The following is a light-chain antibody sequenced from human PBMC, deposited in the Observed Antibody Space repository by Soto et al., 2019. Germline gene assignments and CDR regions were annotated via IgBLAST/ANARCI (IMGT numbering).Light chain of an antibody. J-gene: IGKJ4*01. V-gene: IGKV1-27*01. CDR2: AAS. CDR3: QNYNTAPHT. Sequence: DIQMTQSPSSLSASVGDRVTITCRASQGISNYLAWYQQKPGKVPTLLIYAASTLQSLVPSRFSGSRSGMDFTLTISGMQPEDVATYYCQNYNTAPHTFGGGTKVEIK. CDR1: QGISNY.